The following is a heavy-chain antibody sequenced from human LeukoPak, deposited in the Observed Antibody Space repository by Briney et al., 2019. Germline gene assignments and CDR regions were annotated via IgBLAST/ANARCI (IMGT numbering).Heavy chain of an antibody. Sequence: GGFLRLSCAASGFTFSSYGMHWVRQAPGKGLEWVAVISYDGSNKYYADSVKGRFTISRDNSKNTLYLQMNSLRAEDTAVYYCAKLDDSSGVDYWGQGTLVTVSS. CDR3: AKLDDSSGVDY. CDR2: ISYDGSNK. V-gene: IGHV3-30*18. D-gene: IGHD3-22*01. CDR1: GFTFSSYG. J-gene: IGHJ4*02.